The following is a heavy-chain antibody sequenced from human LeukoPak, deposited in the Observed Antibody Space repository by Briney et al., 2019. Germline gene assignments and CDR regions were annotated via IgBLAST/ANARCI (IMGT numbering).Heavy chain of an antibody. CDR3: TRRYYYDSSGYYYRGY. CDR1: GFTFSGSA. V-gene: IGHV3-73*01. D-gene: IGHD3-22*01. CDR2: IRSKANSYAA. Sequence: GGSLRLSCAASGFTFSGSAMHWVRQASGKGLEWVGRIRSKANSYAAAYAASVKGRFTISRDDSKNTAYLQMNSLKTEDTAVYYCTRRYYYDSSGYYYRGYWGQGTLVTVSS. J-gene: IGHJ4*02.